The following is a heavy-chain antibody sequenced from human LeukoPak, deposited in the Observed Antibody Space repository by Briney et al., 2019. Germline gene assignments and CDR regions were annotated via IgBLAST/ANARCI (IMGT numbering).Heavy chain of an antibody. V-gene: IGHV1-2*02. Sequence: ASVKVSCKASGYTFTGYYMRWVRQAPGQGLEWMGWINPNSGGTNYAQKFQGRVTMTRDTSISTAYMELSRLRSDDTAVYYCARDPGGVVVPAATSIDYWGQGTLVTVSS. CDR1: GYTFTGYY. D-gene: IGHD2-2*01. CDR2: INPNSGGT. CDR3: ARDPGGVVVPAATSIDY. J-gene: IGHJ4*02.